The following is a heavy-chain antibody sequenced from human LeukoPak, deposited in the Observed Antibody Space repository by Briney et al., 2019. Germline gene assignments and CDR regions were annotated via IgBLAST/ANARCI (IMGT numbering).Heavy chain of an antibody. V-gene: IGHV4-34*01. J-gene: IGHJ5*02. CDR3: ARGIRLDIVVVPAAIHYTSESDAWFDP. CDR2: INHSGST. Sequence: PSETLSLTCAVYGGSFSGYYWSWIRQPPGKRLEWIGEINHSGSTNYNPSLKSRVTISVDTSKNQFSLKLSSVTAADTAVYYCARGIRLDIVVVPAAIHYTSESDAWFDPWGQGTLVTVSS. CDR1: GGSFSGYY. D-gene: IGHD2-2*02.